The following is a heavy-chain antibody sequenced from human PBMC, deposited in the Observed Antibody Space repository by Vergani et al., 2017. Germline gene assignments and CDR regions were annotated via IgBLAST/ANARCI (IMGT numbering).Heavy chain of an antibody. D-gene: IGHD2-2*01. V-gene: IGHV3-21*06. CDR2: ISGRSNYI. CDR3: ARDFLDIVVVPAAVYFDY. J-gene: IGHJ4*02. Sequence: VQLVESGGGVVQPGRSLRLSCAASGFTFSSYGMHWVRQAPGKGLEWVSSISGRSNYIYYADSLKGRFTISRDNSKNSVYLQMNSLRAEDTAVYYCARDFLDIVVVPAAVYFDYWGQGTLVTVSS. CDR1: GFTFSSYG.